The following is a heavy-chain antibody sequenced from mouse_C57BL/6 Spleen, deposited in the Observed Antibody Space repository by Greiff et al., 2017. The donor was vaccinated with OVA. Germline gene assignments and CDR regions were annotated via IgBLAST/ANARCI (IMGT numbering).Heavy chain of an antibody. Sequence: EVQLVESGGDLVKPGGSLKLSCAASGFTFSSYGMSWVRQTPDKRLEWVATISSGGSYTYYPDSVKGRFTISRDNAKNTLYLQMSSLKSEDTAMYYCARQGYGNPPYAMDYWGQGTSVTVSS. J-gene: IGHJ4*01. D-gene: IGHD2-1*01. CDR2: ISSGGSYT. V-gene: IGHV5-6*01. CDR1: GFTFSSYG. CDR3: ARQGYGNPPYAMDY.